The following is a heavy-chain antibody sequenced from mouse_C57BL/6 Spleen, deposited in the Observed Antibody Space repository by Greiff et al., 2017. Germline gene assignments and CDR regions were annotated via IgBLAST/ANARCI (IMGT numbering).Heavy chain of an antibody. J-gene: IGHJ2*01. CDR1: GFNIKDDY. CDR2: IDPENGDT. D-gene: IGHD1-1*01. V-gene: IGHV14-4*01. CDR3: TTITTVVERYYFDY. Sequence: VQLKESGAELVRPGASVKLSCTASGFNIKDDYMHWVKQRPEQGLEWIGWIDPENGDTEYASKFQGKATITADTSSNTAYLQLSSLTSEDTAVYYCTTITTVVERYYFDYWGQGTTLTVSS.